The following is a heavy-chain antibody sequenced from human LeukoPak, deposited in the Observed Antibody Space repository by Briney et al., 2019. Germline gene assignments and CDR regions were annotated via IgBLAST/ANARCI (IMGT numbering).Heavy chain of an antibody. CDR1: GGSISSYY. J-gene: IGHJ2*01. CDR3: ARLVDCSSTSCYDWYFDL. CDR2: IYYSGST. Sequence: SETLSLTCTVSGGSISSYYWGWIRQPPGKGLEWIGYIYYSGSTNYNPSLKSRVTISVDTSKNQFSLKLSSVTAADTAVYYCARLVDCSSTSCYDWYFDLWGRGTLVTVSS. D-gene: IGHD2-2*01. V-gene: IGHV4-59*08.